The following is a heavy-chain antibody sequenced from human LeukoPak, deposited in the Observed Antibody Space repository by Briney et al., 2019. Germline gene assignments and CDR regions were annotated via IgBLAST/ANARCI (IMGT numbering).Heavy chain of an antibody. J-gene: IGHJ4*02. D-gene: IGHD7-27*01. CDR2: IWHDGGKQ. Sequence: GGSLRLSCAASGFTFMNYDMHWVRQTPDKGLEWVAHIWHDGGKQYYADSVKGRFTISRDNSKNALYLQMNSLRVEDTAVYYCAIDPNWGTHSWGQGVLVTVSS. V-gene: IGHV3-33*08. CDR1: GFTFMNYD. CDR3: AIDPNWGTHS.